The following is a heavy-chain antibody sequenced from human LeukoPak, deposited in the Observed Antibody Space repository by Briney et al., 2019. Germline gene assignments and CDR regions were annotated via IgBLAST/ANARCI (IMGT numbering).Heavy chain of an antibody. J-gene: IGHJ5*02. Sequence: EASVKVSCKASGGTFSSYAISWVRQAPGQGLEWMGGIIPIFGTANYAQKFQGRVTITADESTSTAYMELSSLRSEDTAVYYCARVGPNYDFWSGSNWFDPWGQGTLVTVSS. CDR1: GGTFSSYA. V-gene: IGHV1-69*13. CDR2: IIPIFGTA. D-gene: IGHD3-3*01. CDR3: ARVGPNYDFWSGSNWFDP.